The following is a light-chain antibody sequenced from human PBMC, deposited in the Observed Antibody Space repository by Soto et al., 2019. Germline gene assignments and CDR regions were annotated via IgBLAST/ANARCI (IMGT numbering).Light chain of an antibody. Sequence: EIVMTQSPGTLSLSPGERATLSCRASQSVSDDYLAWYQQKPGQAHILVISGASTRATGIPDRFRGSGSGTDFTLTISRLEPEDFAIYYCQQYCTTPYTFGQGTRLEIK. CDR1: QSVSDDY. CDR2: GAS. J-gene: IGKJ2*01. V-gene: IGKV3-20*01. CDR3: QQYCTTPYT.